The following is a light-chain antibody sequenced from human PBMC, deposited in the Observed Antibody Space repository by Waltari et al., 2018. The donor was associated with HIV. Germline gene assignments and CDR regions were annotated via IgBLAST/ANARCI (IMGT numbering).Light chain of an antibody. J-gene: IGLJ2*01. V-gene: IGLV2-23*03. CDR3: SSYTSFSTVL. CDR2: EGN. Sequence: QSALTQPASVSGSPGQSITIPCTASSRDVGPSSLVSWYQHHPGKAPKLMIYEGNKRPSGVSNRFSGSKSGNTASLTIAGLQAEDEADYYCSSYTSFSTVLFGGGTKLTVL. CDR1: SRDVGPSSL.